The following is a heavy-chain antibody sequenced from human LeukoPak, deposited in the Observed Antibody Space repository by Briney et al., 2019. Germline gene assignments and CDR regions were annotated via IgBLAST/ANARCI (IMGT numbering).Heavy chain of an antibody. D-gene: IGHD6-19*01. CDR1: GGSISSYY. V-gene: IGHV4-59*01. J-gene: IGHJ5*02. CDR2: IYYSGST. CDR3: ARAHVQWLVPRWFDP. Sequence: SETLSLTCTVSGGSISSYYWSWIRQPPGKGLEWIGYIYYSGSTNYNPSLKSRVTISVDTSKNQFSLMLSSVTAADTAVYYCARAHVQWLVPRWFDPWGQGTLVTVSS.